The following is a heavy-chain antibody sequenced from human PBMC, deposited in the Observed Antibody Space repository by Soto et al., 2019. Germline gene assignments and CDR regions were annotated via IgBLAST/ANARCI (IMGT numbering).Heavy chain of an antibody. CDR1: GGTFSSYA. CDR3: ARSLRIYYDSSAPAAYSDAFDI. J-gene: IGHJ3*02. Sequence: SVKVSCKASGGTFSSYAISWVRQAPGQGLEWMGGIIPIFGTANYAQKFQGRVTITADESTSTAYMELSSLRSEDTAVYYCARSLRIYYDSSAPAAYSDAFDIWGQGTMVTVS. D-gene: IGHD3-22*01. CDR2: IIPIFGTA. V-gene: IGHV1-69*13.